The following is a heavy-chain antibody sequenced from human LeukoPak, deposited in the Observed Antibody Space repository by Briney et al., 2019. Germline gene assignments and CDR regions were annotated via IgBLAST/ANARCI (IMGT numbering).Heavy chain of an antibody. CDR3: AREEGEPHDFWSGSLRAKRGASACHI. D-gene: IGHD3-3*01. CDR2: ISSSSSTI. CDR1: GFTFSSYS. J-gene: IGHJ3*02. Sequence: GGSLRLSCAASGFTFSSYSMNWVRQAPGKGLEWVSYISSSSSTIYYADSVKGRFTISRDNAKNSLYLQMNSLRAEDTAVYYCAREEGEPHDFWSGSLRAKRGASACHIWGQGTMVTVSS. V-gene: IGHV3-48*04.